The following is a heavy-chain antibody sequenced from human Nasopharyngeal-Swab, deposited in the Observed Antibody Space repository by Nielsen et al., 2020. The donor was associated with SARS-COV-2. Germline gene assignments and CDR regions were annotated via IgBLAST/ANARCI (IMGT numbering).Heavy chain of an antibody. Sequence: GESLKISCVVSQFAFGNYWMSWVRQAPGKGLEWVANIKQDGGEKNYVDSVKGRFTISRDNAKNSLYLQMNTLRAEDTAVYYCVRDVIATVTTPPDYWGQGPLVTVSS. V-gene: IGHV3-7*01. CDR1: QFAFGNYW. J-gene: IGHJ4*02. CDR3: VRDVIATVTTPPDY. D-gene: IGHD4-17*01. CDR2: IKQDGGEK.